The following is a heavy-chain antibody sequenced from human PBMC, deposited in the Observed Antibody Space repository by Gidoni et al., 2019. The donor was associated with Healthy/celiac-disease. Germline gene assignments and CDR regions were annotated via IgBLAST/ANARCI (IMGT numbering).Heavy chain of an antibody. Sequence: QVTLRESGPALVTPTQTLTLTCTFSGFSLSTSGMCVSWIRQPPGKALEWLARIDWDDDKYYSTSLKTRLTISKDTSKNQVVLTMINMEPVDTATYYCARSRFSGHRAFDIWGQGTMVTVSS. CDR3: ARSRFSGHRAFDI. V-gene: IGHV2-70*15. CDR2: IDWDDDK. CDR1: GFSLSTSGMC. J-gene: IGHJ3*02.